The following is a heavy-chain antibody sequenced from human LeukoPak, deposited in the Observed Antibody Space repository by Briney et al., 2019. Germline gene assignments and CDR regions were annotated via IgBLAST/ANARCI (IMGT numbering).Heavy chain of an antibody. J-gene: IGHJ4*02. CDR3: AKPFGSGFYYFDY. CDR1: GFTFKSYW. Sequence: GGSLRLSCAASGFTFKSYWMHWVRQAPGKGLVWVSRINTDGSSTIYADSAKGRFTISRDNAKNTLYLQMNTLRAEDTAVYYCAKPFGSGFYYFDYWGQGTLVTVSS. D-gene: IGHD6-19*01. V-gene: IGHV3-74*01. CDR2: INTDGSST.